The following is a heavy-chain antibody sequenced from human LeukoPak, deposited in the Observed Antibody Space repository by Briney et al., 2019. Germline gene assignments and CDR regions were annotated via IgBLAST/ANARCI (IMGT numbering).Heavy chain of an antibody. V-gene: IGHV3-23*01. CDR2: ISNNGGYT. CDR3: AKGRGSNSGDFDY. Sequence: GGSLRLSCAASGFTFSSSAMSWVRQAPGEGLEWVSAISNNGGYTYYADSVQGRFTISRDNSKSTLCLQMNSLRAEDTAVYYCAKGRGSNSGDFDYWGQGTLVTVS. D-gene: IGHD4-23*01. J-gene: IGHJ4*02. CDR1: GFTFSSSA.